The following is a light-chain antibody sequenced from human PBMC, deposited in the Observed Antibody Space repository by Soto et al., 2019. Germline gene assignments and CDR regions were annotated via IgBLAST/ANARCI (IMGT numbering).Light chain of an antibody. CDR1: QDIKKS. CDR3: QQFDNLPLT. Sequence: DIQMTQSPSSLSASVGDIVTITCQASQDIKKSLNWYQQRPGKAPKVLIYDTSKLQTGVPSRFSGSGSGTDFILTISSLQPEDIATYYCQQFDNLPLTFGGGTKVEIK. J-gene: IGKJ4*01. V-gene: IGKV1-33*01. CDR2: DTS.